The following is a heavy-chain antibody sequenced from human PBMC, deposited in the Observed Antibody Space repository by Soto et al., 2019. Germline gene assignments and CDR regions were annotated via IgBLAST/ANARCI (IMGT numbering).Heavy chain of an antibody. CDR2: IIPIFGTA. CDR1: GGTFSSYA. J-gene: IGHJ5*02. D-gene: IGHD3-22*01. CDR3: ARDRGPSSGYYPYWFDP. Sequence: QVQLVQSGAEVKQPGSSVKASCKASGGTFSSYAISWVRQAPGQGLEWMGEIIPIFGTANYAQKFQGRVTITADESTSTAYMELSSLRSEDTAVYYCARDRGPSSGYYPYWFDPWGQGTLVTVSS. V-gene: IGHV1-69*12.